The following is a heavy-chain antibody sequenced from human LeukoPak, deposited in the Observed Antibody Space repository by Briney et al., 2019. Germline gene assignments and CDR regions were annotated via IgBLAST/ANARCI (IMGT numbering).Heavy chain of an antibody. V-gene: IGHV3-7*01. CDR3: AREGCSGCSCHNYYYYGMDV. CDR1: GFTFSSYW. CDR2: IKQDGSEK. Sequence: GGSLRLSCAASGFTFSSYWMSWVRQAPGRGLEWLASIKQDGSEKDYVDSVKGRFTISRDNAKNSLYLQMNSLRAEDTALDYCAREGCSGCSCHNYYYYGMDVWGQGTTVTVSS. D-gene: IGHD2-15*01. J-gene: IGHJ6*02.